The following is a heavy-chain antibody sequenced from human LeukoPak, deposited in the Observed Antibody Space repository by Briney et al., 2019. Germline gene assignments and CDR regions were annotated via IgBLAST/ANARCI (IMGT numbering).Heavy chain of an antibody. V-gene: IGHV3-11*01. CDR3: ARDLSGYAYYFDY. J-gene: IGHJ4*02. Sequence: TGGSLRLSCAASGFTFSDYYMSWIRQAPGKGLEWVSYISSSGSTIYHADSVKGRFTISRDNAKNSLYLQLNSLRAEDTAVYYCARDLSGYAYYFDYWGQGTLVTVSS. CDR2: ISSSGSTI. D-gene: IGHD5-12*01. CDR1: GFTFSDYY.